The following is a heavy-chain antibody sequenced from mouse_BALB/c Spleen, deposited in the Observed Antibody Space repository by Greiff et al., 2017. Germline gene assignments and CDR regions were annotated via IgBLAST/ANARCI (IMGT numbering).Heavy chain of an antibody. CDR2: ISSGSSTI. D-gene: IGHD2-1*01. CDR1: GYTFSSFG. J-gene: IGHJ2*01. CDR3: ARSDGNYYFDY. V-gene: IGHV5-17*02. Sequence: EVQGVESGGGLVQPGGSRKLSCAASGYTFSSFGMHWVRQAPEKGLEWVAYISSGSSTIYYADTVKGRFTISRDNPKNTLFLKMTSLRSEETAMYYCARSDGNYYFDYWGQGTTLTVSS.